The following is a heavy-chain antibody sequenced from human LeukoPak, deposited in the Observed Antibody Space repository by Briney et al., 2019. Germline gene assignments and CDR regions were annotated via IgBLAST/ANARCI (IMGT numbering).Heavy chain of an antibody. D-gene: IGHD1-26*01. CDR3: ARGGVGATHWWSDVSWFDP. V-gene: IGHV4-34*01. Sequence: TSETLSLTCAVYGGSFSGYYWSWIRQPPGKGLEWIGEINHSGSTNYNPSLKSRVTISVDTSKNQFSLKLSSVTAADTAVYYCARGGVGATHWWSDVSWFDPWGQGTLVTVSS. CDR1: GGSFSGYY. J-gene: IGHJ5*02. CDR2: INHSGST.